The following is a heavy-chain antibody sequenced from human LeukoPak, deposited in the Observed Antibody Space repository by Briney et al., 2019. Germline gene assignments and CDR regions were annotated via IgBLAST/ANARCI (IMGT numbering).Heavy chain of an antibody. Sequence: SETLSLTCTVSDGSISSSSYYWGWIRQPPGKGLEWIGSIYYSGSTYYNPSLKSRVAISVDTSKNQFSLKLSSVTAADTAVYYCAEYYYDSSGYYFAEYFQHWGQGTLVTVSS. J-gene: IGHJ1*01. CDR1: DGSISSSSYY. CDR2: IYYSGST. D-gene: IGHD3-22*01. CDR3: AEYYYDSSGYYFAEYFQH. V-gene: IGHV4-39*07.